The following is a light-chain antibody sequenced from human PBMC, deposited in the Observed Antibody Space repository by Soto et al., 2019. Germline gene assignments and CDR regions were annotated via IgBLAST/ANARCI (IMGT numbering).Light chain of an antibody. CDR3: SSYTSSNTPYV. V-gene: IGLV2-14*01. J-gene: IGLJ1*01. CDR2: EVT. CDR1: SSDVGAYNF. Sequence: QSVLTQPASVSGSPGQSITISCTGSSSDVGAYNFVSWYQHHPGKAPKLILYEVTTRPSGVSSRFSGSKSGNTASLTISGLQADDEANYYCSSYTSSNTPYVFGTGTKATVL.